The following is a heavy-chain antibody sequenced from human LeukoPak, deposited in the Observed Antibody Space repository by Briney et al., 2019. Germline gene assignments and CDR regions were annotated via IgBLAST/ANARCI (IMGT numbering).Heavy chain of an antibody. J-gene: IGHJ4*02. D-gene: IGHD6-19*01. CDR3: VRYFTAVAPTLRLDY. Sequence: GGSLRLSCAASGFTFSAYAMSWVRQAPGKGLEWVSAISGSGGRTYYADSVKGRFTISRDNSKNTLYLQMNSLRVEDTAVYHCVRYFTAVAPTLRLDYWGQGTLVTVSS. CDR2: ISGSGGRT. CDR1: GFTFSAYA. V-gene: IGHV3-23*01.